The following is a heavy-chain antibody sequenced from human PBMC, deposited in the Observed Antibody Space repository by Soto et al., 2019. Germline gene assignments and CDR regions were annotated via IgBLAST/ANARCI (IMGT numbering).Heavy chain of an antibody. V-gene: IGHV5-51*01. J-gene: IGHJ4*02. D-gene: IGHD2-2*02. CDR3: ARQGFCSSTSCYTVDY. Sequence: PWESLTISSKWSGYSFTHYWIGWVRQMPGKGLEWMGIIYPGDSNTRYSPSFQGQVTISADKSISTAYLQWSSLKASDTAMYYCARQGFCSSTSCYTVDYWGQGTRVTVSS. CDR1: GYSFTHYW. CDR2: IYPGDSNT.